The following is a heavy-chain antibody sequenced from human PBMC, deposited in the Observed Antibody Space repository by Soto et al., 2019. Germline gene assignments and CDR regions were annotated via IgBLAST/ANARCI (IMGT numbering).Heavy chain of an antibody. D-gene: IGHD2-15*01. CDR2: ISAYNGNT. CDR1: GYTLRNYG. V-gene: IGHV1-18*01. J-gene: IGHJ3*01. Sequence: QVQLVQSGAELKKPGASVKVSCKASGYTLRNYGINWVRQAPGQGLEWMGWISAYNGNTKYAQKFQGRVTMATDTPTSTSYMELRSLKSADTAGYYCARDGRHFVANSANFDVWCQGTTATVSA. CDR3: ARDGRHFVANSANFDV.